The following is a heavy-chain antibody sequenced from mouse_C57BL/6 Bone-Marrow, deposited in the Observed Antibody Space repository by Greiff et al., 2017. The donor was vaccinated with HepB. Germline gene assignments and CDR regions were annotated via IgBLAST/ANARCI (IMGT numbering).Heavy chain of an antibody. V-gene: IGHV1-80*01. CDR3: ARSSLLRLRYGY. CDR2: IYPGDGDT. CDR1: GYAFSSYW. D-gene: IGHD1-1*01. Sequence: QVQLQQSGAELVKPGASVKISCKASGYAFSSYWMNWVKQRPGKGLEWIGQIYPGDGDTNYNGKFKGKATLTADKSSSTAYMQLSSLTSEDSAVYYCARSSLLRLRYGYWGQGTTLTVSS. J-gene: IGHJ2*01.